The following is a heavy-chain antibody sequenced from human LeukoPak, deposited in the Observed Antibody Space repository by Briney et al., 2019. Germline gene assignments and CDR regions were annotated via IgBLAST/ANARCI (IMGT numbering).Heavy chain of an antibody. CDR2: IRYDGSNK. CDR1: GFTFSSYG. Sequence: PGGSLRLSCAASGFTFSSYGMHWVRQAPGKGLEWVAFIRYDGSNKYYADSVKGRFTISRDNAKNSLYLQMNSLRAEDTAVYYCVGAPARIAAADYWGQGTLVTVSS. V-gene: IGHV3-30*02. D-gene: IGHD6-13*01. CDR3: VGAPARIAAADY. J-gene: IGHJ4*02.